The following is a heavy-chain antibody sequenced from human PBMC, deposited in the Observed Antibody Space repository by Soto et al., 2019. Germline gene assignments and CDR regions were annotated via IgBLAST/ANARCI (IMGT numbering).Heavy chain of an antibody. Sequence: EVHLVDSGGDLVQPGGSLRLSCAASGCTFSTYWMSWVRQAPGKGLEWVATIRQAGSERHYVDSVKGRFTISRDNTNNLLYIHLSSLRVEDTALYYCASGCGRPSCPDYFDSGGQGALVPVSS. CDR1: GCTFSTYW. J-gene: IGHJ4*02. D-gene: IGHD2-2*01. V-gene: IGHV3-7*05. CDR3: ASGCGRPSCPDYFDS. CDR2: IRQAGSER.